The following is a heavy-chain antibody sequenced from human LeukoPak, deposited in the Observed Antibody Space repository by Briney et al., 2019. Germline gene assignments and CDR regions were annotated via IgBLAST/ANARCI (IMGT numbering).Heavy chain of an antibody. D-gene: IGHD1-1*01. V-gene: IGHV3-53*01. Sequence: TGGSLRLSCAASGFTVSSNHMSWVRQAPGKGLEWVSVIYSGGSTDYADSVKGRFTISRDNLKNTLYLQVNSLRAENTAVYYCARGPAGYNWGQGTLVTFSS. CDR3: ARGPAGYN. J-gene: IGHJ4*02. CDR1: GFTVSSNH. CDR2: IYSGGST.